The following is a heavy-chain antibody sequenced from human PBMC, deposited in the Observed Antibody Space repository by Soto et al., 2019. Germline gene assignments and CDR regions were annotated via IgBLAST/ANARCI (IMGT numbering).Heavy chain of an antibody. D-gene: IGHD6-19*01. CDR2: VYYTVST. CDR3: ARSVAVPGAHIDY. J-gene: IGHJ4*02. Sequence: SETLSLTCRVSGCSISGSYGSWIRHSPGKGLEWLGYVYYTVSTNYSPSLRSRVSISVDTSKNEFSLRLSSVTAADTAVYFCARSVAVPGAHIDYWGQGTQVTVSS. V-gene: IGHV4-59*01. CDR1: GCSISGSY.